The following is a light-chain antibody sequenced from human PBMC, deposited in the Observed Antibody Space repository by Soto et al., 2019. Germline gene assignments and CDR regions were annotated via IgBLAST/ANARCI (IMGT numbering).Light chain of an antibody. J-gene: IGKJ4*01. V-gene: IGKV1-9*01. Sequence: DIQLTQSPSFLSASVGDRVTNTCRASRGISSYLAWYQQKPGKAPKLLIYAASTLHSGVPSRFSGGGSGTDFTLTISSLQPEDFATYYCQQANSFPFRGLTFGGGTKVDIK. CDR3: QQANSFPFRGLT. CDR2: AAS. CDR1: RGISSY.